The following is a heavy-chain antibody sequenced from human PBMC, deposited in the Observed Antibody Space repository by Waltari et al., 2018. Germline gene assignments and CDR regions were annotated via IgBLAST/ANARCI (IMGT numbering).Heavy chain of an antibody. D-gene: IGHD3-3*01. J-gene: IGHJ6*02. V-gene: IGHV4-59*01. CDR3: AGFGVVTVYGMDV. CDR2: IYYRGST. Sequence: QVQLQESGPGLVKPSETLSLTCTVSGGSISSYYWSWIRQPPGKGLEWIGYIYYRGSTNYNPSLKSRVTISVDTSKNQFSLKLSSVTAADTAVYYCAGFGVVTVYGMDVWGQGTTVTVSS. CDR1: GGSISSYY.